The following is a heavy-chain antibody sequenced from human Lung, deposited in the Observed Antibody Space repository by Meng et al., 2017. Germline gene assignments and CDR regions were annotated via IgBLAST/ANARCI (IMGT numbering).Heavy chain of an antibody. V-gene: IGHV3-23*01. Sequence: GGSLRLSCAVSGFTFSTSAMSWVRQAPGRGLEWVSSISIHGETTRYAESVKGRFTVSRDNSKSTLHLQMNSLRAEDTAIYYCAKEIRPNDYWGQGTLVTVSS. CDR2: ISIHGETT. CDR3: AKEIRPNDY. J-gene: IGHJ4*02. CDR1: GFTFSTSA.